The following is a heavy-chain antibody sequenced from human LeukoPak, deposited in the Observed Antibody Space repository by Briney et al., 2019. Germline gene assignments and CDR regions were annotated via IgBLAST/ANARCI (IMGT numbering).Heavy chain of an antibody. CDR1: GFTFSTYW. D-gene: IGHD4-11*01. Sequence: PGRSLRLSCAASGFTFSTYWMSWVRQAPGEGREWVANINKKGNEKYYVDSVKGRFTISRDNAKNSLYLQMNSLRAEDTALYYCVRDNDYSNDYWGQGTLVTVSS. CDR2: INKKGNEK. CDR3: VRDNDYSNDY. V-gene: IGHV3-7*04. J-gene: IGHJ4*02.